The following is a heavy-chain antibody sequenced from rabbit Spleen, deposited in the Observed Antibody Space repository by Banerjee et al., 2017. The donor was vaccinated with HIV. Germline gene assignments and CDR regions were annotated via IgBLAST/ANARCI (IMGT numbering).Heavy chain of an antibody. Sequence: QEHLVESGGGLGQTEVSLALTCKASGFTISSSYYMSWFRQAQGKGLECLACLYGDSSGITWNASCAKGRCTITKTTSTTVTLQMTSPTSANSATYFCARGSAKMDMVITGFYLNLWGPGTRVT. CDR2: LYGDSSGIT. J-gene: IGHJ4*01. CDR3: ARGSAKMDMVITGFYLNL. V-gene: IGHV1S45*01. D-gene: IGHD2-1*01. CDR1: GFTISSSYY.